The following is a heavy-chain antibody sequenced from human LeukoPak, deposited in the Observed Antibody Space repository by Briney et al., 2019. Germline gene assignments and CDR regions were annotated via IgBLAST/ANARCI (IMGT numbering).Heavy chain of an antibody. CDR2: IYYSGST. CDR3: ARDWGWELRAFDI. D-gene: IGHD1-26*01. V-gene: IGHV4-39*02. CDR1: GGSISSNSYY. J-gene: IGHJ3*02. Sequence: PSETLSLTCTVSGGSISSNSYYWGWIRQPPGKGLKWIGSIYYSGSTYYNPSLKSRVTISVDTSKNQFSLKLNSVTAADTAVYYCARDWGWELRAFDIWGQGTMVTVSS.